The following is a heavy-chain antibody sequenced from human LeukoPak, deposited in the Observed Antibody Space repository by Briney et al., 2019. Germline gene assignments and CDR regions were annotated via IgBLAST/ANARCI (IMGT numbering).Heavy chain of an antibody. CDR3: AGDGVNTARVTNYFDY. J-gene: IGHJ4*02. CDR2: INPSGGST. Sequence: ASVKVSCKASGYTFTSYYMHWVRQAPGQGLEWMGIINPSGGSTSYAQKFQGRVTMTRDTSTSTVYMELSSLRSEDTAVYYCAGDGVNTARVTNYFDYWAQGTLVTVSS. CDR1: GYTFTSYY. D-gene: IGHD5-18*01. V-gene: IGHV1-46*01.